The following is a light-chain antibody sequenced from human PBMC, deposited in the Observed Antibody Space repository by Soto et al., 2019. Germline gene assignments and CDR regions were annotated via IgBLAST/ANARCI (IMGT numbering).Light chain of an antibody. CDR2: GAS. V-gene: IGKV3-20*01. CDR3: QQYGSSRT. Sequence: PGEVVTLSCRASQSVSSSYLTWYQQKPGQAPRLLIYGASTRATSIPARFSGSGSGTDFTLTISRLETEDFAVYYCQQYGSSRTFGQGTKVDIK. CDR1: QSVSSSY. J-gene: IGKJ1*01.